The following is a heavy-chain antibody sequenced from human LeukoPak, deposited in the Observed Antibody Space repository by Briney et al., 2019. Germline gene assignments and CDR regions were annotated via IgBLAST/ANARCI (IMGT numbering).Heavy chain of an antibody. D-gene: IGHD3-22*01. CDR1: GFTFSSYA. CDR3: AKVPGYDSSGSFDY. Sequence: GGSLRLSCAASGFTFSSYAMSWVRQAPGKGLEWVAVISYDGSNKYYADSVKGRFTISRDNSKNTLYLQMNSLRAEDTAVYYCAKVPGYDSSGSFDYWGQGTLVTVSS. J-gene: IGHJ4*02. V-gene: IGHV3-30*18. CDR2: ISYDGSNK.